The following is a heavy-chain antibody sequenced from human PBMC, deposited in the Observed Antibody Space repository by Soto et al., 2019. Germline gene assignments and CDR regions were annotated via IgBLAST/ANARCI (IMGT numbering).Heavy chain of an antibody. D-gene: IGHD1-26*01. CDR2: INPSIGST. V-gene: IGHV1-46*01. CDR3: AREVNSVIMSGDTEDYSGLDV. CDR1: GYVFTSSF. J-gene: IGHJ6*02. Sequence: QVQLVQSGAEVKKPGASVKVSCKASGYVFTSSFMHWVRQAPGQGLEWMAMINPSIGSTTYAHKFQGRIAVTTDTSAGTVYMDLSSLRSADTAIYYCAREVNSVIMSGDTEDYSGLDVWGQGTTVIVSS.